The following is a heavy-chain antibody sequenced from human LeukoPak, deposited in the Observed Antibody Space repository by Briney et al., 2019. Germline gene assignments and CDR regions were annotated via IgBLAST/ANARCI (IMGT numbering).Heavy chain of an antibody. V-gene: IGHV3-23*01. CDR1: GFTFSSYA. D-gene: IGHD2-21*02. Sequence: GGSPRLSCAASGFTFSSYAMSWVRQAPGKGLEWVSAISGSGGSTYYADSVKGRFTISRDNSKNTLYLQMNSLRAEDTAVYYCAKSYSSRVTLPDAFDIWGQGTMVTVSS. CDR3: AKSYSSRVTLPDAFDI. CDR2: ISGSGGST. J-gene: IGHJ3*02.